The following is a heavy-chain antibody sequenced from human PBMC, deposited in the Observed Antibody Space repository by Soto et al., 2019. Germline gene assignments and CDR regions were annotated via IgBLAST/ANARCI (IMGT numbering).Heavy chain of an antibody. CDR1: GFTFSSYA. J-gene: IGHJ4*02. V-gene: IGHV3-64*01. CDR3: ARADASGSYPY. CDR2: ISSNGGST. D-gene: IGHD3-10*01. Sequence: EVQLVESGGGLVQPGGSLRLSCAASGFTFSSYAMHWVRQAPGKGLEYVSAISSNGGSTYYANSVKGRFTISRDNSKNTLYLQMGSLRPEDMAVYYCARADASGSYPYWGQGTLVTVS.